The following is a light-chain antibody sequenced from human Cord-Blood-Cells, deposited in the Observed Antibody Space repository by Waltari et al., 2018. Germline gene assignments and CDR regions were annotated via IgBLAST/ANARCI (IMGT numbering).Light chain of an antibody. CDR3: QVWDSSSDPYV. CDR1: NIGSKS. Sequence: SYVLTPPPSVSVAPGQTARITCGGNNIGSKSVHWYQQKPGQAPVLVVYDDSDRRSGIPERFSGSNSGNTATLTISRVEAGDEADYYCQVWDSSSDPYVFGTGTKVTVL. J-gene: IGLJ1*01. CDR2: DDS. V-gene: IGLV3-21*02.